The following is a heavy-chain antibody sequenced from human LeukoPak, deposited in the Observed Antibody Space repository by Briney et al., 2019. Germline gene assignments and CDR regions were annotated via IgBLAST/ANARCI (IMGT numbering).Heavy chain of an antibody. CDR1: GGSISSSSYY. CDR3: ARGLEEDGMDV. D-gene: IGHD3-16*01. V-gene: IGHV4-39*01. J-gene: IGHJ6*02. Sequence: PSETLSLTCTVSGGSISSSSYYWGWIHQPPGKGLEWIGSIFYSGSSYYKPSLKSRVTISVDTSKNQFSLKLSSVTAADTAVYYCARGLEEDGMDVWGQGTTITVSS. CDR2: IFYSGSS.